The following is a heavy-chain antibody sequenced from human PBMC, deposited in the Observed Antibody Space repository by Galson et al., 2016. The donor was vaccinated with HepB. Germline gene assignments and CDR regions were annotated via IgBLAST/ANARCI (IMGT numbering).Heavy chain of an antibody. CDR2: IFHSGNS. CDR3: ARGDQGSRDFDYDSNIVDRWFDS. Sequence: TLSLTCTVSGGSISSGGYYWSWIRQHPGKGLEWIGDIFHSGNSYYKPSLQSRVAISLDASKNQFSLKLSSVTAAGTAVYYCARGDQGSRDFDYDSNIVDRWFDSWGQGSLVTVSS. D-gene: IGHD4-23*01. CDR1: GGSISSGGYY. V-gene: IGHV4-31*03. J-gene: IGHJ5*01.